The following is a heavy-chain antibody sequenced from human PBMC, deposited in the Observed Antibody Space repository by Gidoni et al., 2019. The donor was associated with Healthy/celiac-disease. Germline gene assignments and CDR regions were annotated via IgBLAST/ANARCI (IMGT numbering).Heavy chain of an antibody. V-gene: IGHV3-9*01. CDR1: GFTFDDYA. Sequence: EVQLVESGGGLVQPGRSLRLSCAASGFTFDDYAMHWVRQAPGKGLEWVSGISWNSGSIGYADSVKGRFTISRDNAKNSLYLQMNSLRAEDTALYYCAKEVYSSSWYGWFDPWGQGTLVTVSS. J-gene: IGHJ5*02. CDR2: ISWNSGSI. CDR3: AKEVYSSSWYGWFDP. D-gene: IGHD6-13*01.